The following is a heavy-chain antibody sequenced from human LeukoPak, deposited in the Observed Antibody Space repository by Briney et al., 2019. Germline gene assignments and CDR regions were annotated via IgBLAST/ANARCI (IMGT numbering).Heavy chain of an antibody. V-gene: IGHV3-7*05. D-gene: IGHD6-13*01. CDR1: GFTFSSYW. J-gene: IGHJ4*02. CDR2: VKQDGSEK. CDR3: ARRGTSSSWAHFDY. Sequence: GGSLRLSCAASGFTFSSYWMTWVRQAPGKGLEWVAKVKQDGSEKYYVDSVKGRFTISRDNAKNSLYLQMNSLGAEDTAVYYCARRGTSSSWAHFDYWGQGTLVTVSS.